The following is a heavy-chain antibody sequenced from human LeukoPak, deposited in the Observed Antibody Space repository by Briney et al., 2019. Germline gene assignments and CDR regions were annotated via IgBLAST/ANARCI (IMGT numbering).Heavy chain of an antibody. V-gene: IGHV4-34*01. CDR2: INHSGST. J-gene: IGHJ6*02. CDR3: ARGSHSSGWYRSYYYYGMDV. Sequence: PSETLSLTCAVYGVSFSGYYWSWIRQPPGKGLEWIGEINHSGSTNYNPSLKSRVTISVDTSKNQFSLKLSSVTAADTAVYYCARGSHSSGWYRSYYYYGMDVWGQGTTVTVSS. D-gene: IGHD6-19*01. CDR1: GVSFSGYY.